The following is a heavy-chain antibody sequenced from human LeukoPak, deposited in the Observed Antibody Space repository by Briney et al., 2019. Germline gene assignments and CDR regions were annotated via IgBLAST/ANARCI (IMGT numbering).Heavy chain of an antibody. CDR3: ARSLAVAGYSYYYYLDV. CDR2: IYSSGSS. Sequence: SETLSLTCTESAGSISGYYWSWIRQPPGKGLEWIAYIYSSGSSNYNPSLKSRVTISVDTAKNQFSLRLNSVTAADTAVYFCARSLAVAGYSYYYYLDVWGTGTTVAVSS. D-gene: IGHD6-19*01. V-gene: IGHV4-59*01. J-gene: IGHJ6*03. CDR1: AGSISGYY.